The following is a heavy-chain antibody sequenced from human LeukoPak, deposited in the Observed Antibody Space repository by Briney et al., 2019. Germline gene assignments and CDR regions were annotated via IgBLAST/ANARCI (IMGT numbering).Heavy chain of an antibody. CDR2: MNPNSGNT. J-gene: IGHJ5*02. CDR1: GYTFTSYD. Sequence: GASVKVSRKASGYTFTSYDINWVRQATGQGLEWMGWMNPNSGNTGYAQKFQGRVTMTRNTSISTAYMELSSLRSEDTAVYYCARSLGYCSGGSCYYDWFDPWGQGTLVTVSS. D-gene: IGHD2-15*01. V-gene: IGHV1-8*01. CDR3: ARSLGYCSGGSCYYDWFDP.